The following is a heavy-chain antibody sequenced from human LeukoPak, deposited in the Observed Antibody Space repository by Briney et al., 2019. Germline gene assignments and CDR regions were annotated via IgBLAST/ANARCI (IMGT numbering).Heavy chain of an antibody. CDR3: AKDSPLTGAGYYYYYYGMDV. CDR2: IASDGSHT. D-gene: IGHD1-14*01. V-gene: IGHV3-30*04. J-gene: IGHJ6*04. Sequence: GGFLRLSCAASGFTFSNYFMHWVRQAPGKGLEWVADIASDGSHTFYVESVKGRFTISRDNSKNTLYLQMNSLRAEDTAVYYCAKDSPLTGAGYYYYYYGMDVWGKGTTVTVSS. CDR1: GFTFSNYF.